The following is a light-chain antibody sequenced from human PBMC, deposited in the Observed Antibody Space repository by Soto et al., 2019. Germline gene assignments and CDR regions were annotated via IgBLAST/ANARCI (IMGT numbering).Light chain of an antibody. CDR1: SSDVGGYNY. CDR3: SSYAGSNNLV. V-gene: IGLV2-8*01. Sequence: QSVLTQPPSASGSPGQSVTISCTGTSSDVGGYNYVSWYQQHPGKAPKLMIYEVNKRPSGVPDRFSGSKSGNTASLTVSGLQAEDEADYYCSSYAGSNNLVFGRGTKLTVL. J-gene: IGLJ3*02. CDR2: EVN.